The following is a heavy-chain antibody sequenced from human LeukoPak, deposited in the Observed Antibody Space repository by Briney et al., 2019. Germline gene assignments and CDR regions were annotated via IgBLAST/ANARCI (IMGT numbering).Heavy chain of an antibody. CDR2: ISGSAVTT. J-gene: IGHJ6*03. CDR1: GFSFSSYA. Sequence: GGSLRLSCAASGFSFSSYAMSWVRQAPGKGLEWVSAISGSAVTTYYGDSVKGRFTISRDNSKNTLYLQMNSLRAEDTAVYYCAKAFRGLREYYYYMDVWGKGTTVTVSS. D-gene: IGHD3-16*01. CDR3: AKAFRGLREYYYYMDV. V-gene: IGHV3-23*01.